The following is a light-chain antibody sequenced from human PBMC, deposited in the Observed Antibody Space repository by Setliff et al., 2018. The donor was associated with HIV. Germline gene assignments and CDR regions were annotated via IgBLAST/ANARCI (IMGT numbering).Light chain of an antibody. CDR3: MSYLSTNSYV. Sequence: QSALTQPASVSGTPGQSITISCTGSSSDIGTYDRVSWYQQRPDVGPRLIIYDVIHRPSGVPHRFSGSNSGNTASLTISGLQTGDEADYYCMSYLSTNSYVFGTGTKVTVL. CDR2: DVI. CDR1: SSDIGTYDR. J-gene: IGLJ1*01. V-gene: IGLV2-14*03.